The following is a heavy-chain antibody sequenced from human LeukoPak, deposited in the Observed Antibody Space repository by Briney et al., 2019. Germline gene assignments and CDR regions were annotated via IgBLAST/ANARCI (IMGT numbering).Heavy chain of an antibody. CDR2: IYYSGST. V-gene: IGHV4-59*04. D-gene: IGHD4-17*01. CDR3: ARPSRLRPFSSHYGDYRRGAFDI. J-gene: IGHJ3*02. CDR1: GGSISSYY. Sequence: KSSETLSLTCTVSGGSISSYYWSWIRQPPGKGLEWIGSIYYSGSTYYNPSLKSRVTISVDTSKNQFSLKLSSVTAADTAVYYCARPSRLRPFSSHYGDYRRGAFDIWGQGTMVTVSS.